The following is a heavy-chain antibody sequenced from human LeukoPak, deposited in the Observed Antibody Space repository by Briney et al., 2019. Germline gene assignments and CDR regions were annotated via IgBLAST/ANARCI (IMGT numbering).Heavy chain of an antibody. Sequence: ASVKVSCKASGYTFTGYYMHWVRQAPGQGLEWMGWINPNSGGTNYAQKFQGRVTMTRDTSISTAYMELSRPRSDDTAVYYCATGIVATIAEDYWGQGTLVTVSS. D-gene: IGHD5-12*01. V-gene: IGHV1-2*02. CDR3: ATGIVATIAEDY. J-gene: IGHJ4*02. CDR1: GYTFTGYY. CDR2: INPNSGGT.